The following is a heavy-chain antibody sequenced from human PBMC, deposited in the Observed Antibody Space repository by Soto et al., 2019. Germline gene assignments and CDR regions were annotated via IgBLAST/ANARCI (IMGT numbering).Heavy chain of an antibody. D-gene: IGHD3-10*01. Sequence: EVQLVESGGGLVQPGGSLRLSCAASGFTVSSNYMSWVRQAPGKGLEWVSVIYSGGSTYYADSVKGRVTISSYNSNNTLDIQMNILRSEDTAVYYCARSSYDGSGSYYRGLFDYWGQGTLVTVSS. J-gene: IGHJ4*02. CDR2: IYSGGST. CDR1: GFTVSSNY. CDR3: ARSSYDGSGSYYRGLFDY. V-gene: IGHV3-66*01.